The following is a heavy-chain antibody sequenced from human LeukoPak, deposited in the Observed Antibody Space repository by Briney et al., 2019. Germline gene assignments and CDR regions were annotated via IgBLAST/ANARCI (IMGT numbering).Heavy chain of an antibody. Sequence: SVKVSCKASGGTFSSYAISWVRQAPGQGLEWMGGIIPIFGTANYAQKFQGRVTITADESTSTAYMELSSLRSEDTAVYYCARDLVGATRLGSPFDYWGQGTLVTVSS. D-gene: IGHD1-26*01. V-gene: IGHV1-69*13. CDR2: IIPIFGTA. J-gene: IGHJ4*02. CDR3: ARDLVGATRLGSPFDY. CDR1: GGTFSSYA.